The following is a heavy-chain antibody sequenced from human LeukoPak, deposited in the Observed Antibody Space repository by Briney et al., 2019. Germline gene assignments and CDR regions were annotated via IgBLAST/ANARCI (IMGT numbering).Heavy chain of an antibody. Sequence: GGSLRLSCGASGLTFNTYWIHWVRQAPGKGLVWVSQIKFDGSLASYADSVKGRFTISRDNTKNTLYLQMNSLGTEDTAVSYCVTGHYDSRMYFDLWGRGTLVIVSS. D-gene: IGHD3-22*01. CDR2: IKFDGSLA. CDR1: GLTFNTYW. V-gene: IGHV3-74*01. CDR3: VTGHYDSRMYFDL. J-gene: IGHJ2*01.